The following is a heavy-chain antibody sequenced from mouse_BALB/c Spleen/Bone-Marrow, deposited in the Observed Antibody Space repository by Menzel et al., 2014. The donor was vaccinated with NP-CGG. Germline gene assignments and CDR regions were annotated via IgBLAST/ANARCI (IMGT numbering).Heavy chain of an antibody. CDR2: IRNQANGYTT. Sequence: EVMLVESGGGLVQPGGSLRLSCATSGFTFTDYYMSWVRQPPGKALEWLGFIRNQANGYTTEYSESVKGRFTIFRDNSQSILYLQMNTLRAEDSATYYCARASSSLLRLAWFAYWCQGTLVTVSA. CDR3: ARASSSLLRLAWFAY. CDR1: GFTFTDYY. J-gene: IGHJ3*01. V-gene: IGHV7-3*02. D-gene: IGHD1-2*01.